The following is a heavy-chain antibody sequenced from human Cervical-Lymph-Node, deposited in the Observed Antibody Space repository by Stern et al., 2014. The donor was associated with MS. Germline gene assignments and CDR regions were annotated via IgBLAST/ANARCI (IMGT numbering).Heavy chain of an antibody. V-gene: IGHV3-30*18. J-gene: IGHJ6*02. Sequence: QVQLVESGGGVVQPGRSLRLSCAASGFSFSSYGMHWVRQAPGKGLEWVSMISYDGNIKLYADSVKGRFTISRDNSQNTLYLRMNSLRAEDTAVYYCGKGDYGREHLVYYYYGMDVWGQGTTVTVSS. D-gene: IGHD4/OR15-4a*01. CDR1: GFSFSSYG. CDR2: ISYDGNIK. CDR3: GKGDYGREHLVYYYYGMDV.